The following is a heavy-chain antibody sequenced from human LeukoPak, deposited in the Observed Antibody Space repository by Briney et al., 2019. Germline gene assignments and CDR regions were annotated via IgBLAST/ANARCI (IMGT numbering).Heavy chain of an antibody. Sequence: PSETLSLTCTVSGGSISSSSYYWGWIRQPPGKGLEWIGSIYYSGSTYYNPSLKSRVTISIDTSKNQLSLKLSSLTAADTAIYYCARGIESYGDYGYWGQGILVTVSS. CDR1: GGSISSSSYY. D-gene: IGHD4-17*01. J-gene: IGHJ4*02. CDR2: IYYSGST. V-gene: IGHV4-39*07. CDR3: ARGIESYGDYGY.